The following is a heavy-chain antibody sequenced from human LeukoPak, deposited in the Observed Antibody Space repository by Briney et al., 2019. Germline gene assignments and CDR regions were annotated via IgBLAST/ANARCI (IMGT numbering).Heavy chain of an antibody. J-gene: IGHJ4*02. CDR2: LRVSSDTR. CDR3: VKGGWCDN. CDR1: GFAFSSFD. V-gene: IGHV3-23*01. D-gene: IGHD2-21*01. Sequence: GGSLRLSCAASGFAFSSFDMTWVRQAPGKGLGWVAALRVSSDTRDYAESVKGRFTISRDNSNNTLYLQLNSLRADDTAVYYCVKGGWCDNWGQGTPVTVSS.